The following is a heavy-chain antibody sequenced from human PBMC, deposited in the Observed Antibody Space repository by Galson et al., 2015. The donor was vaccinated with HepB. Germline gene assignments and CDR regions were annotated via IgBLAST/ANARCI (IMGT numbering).Heavy chain of an antibody. Sequence: LTCTVSGGSISSYYWSWIRQPPGKGLEWIGYIYYSGSTNYNPSLKSRVTISVDTSKNQFSLKLSSVTAADTAVYYCARGEAKARGNWFDPWGQGTLVTVSS. V-gene: IGHV4-59*01. CDR1: GGSISSYY. CDR2: IYYSGST. CDR3: ARGEAKARGNWFDP. D-gene: IGHD5-12*01. J-gene: IGHJ5*02.